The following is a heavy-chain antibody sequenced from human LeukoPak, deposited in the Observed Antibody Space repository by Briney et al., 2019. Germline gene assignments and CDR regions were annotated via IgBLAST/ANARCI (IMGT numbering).Heavy chain of an antibody. Sequence: GRSLRLSRAASGFSLSSYAMSCVRQAPGKGREGGSAISGSGGTTYYAGPVKARFTISRDNSENTLSLQRNSQRGEHRRVYHWAKDVGGGREGAFDYWGQGGLVTVSS. CDR3: AKDVGGGREGAFDY. J-gene: IGHJ4*02. CDR1: GFSLSSYA. D-gene: IGHD1-26*01. CDR2: ISGSGGTT. V-gene: IGHV3-23*01.